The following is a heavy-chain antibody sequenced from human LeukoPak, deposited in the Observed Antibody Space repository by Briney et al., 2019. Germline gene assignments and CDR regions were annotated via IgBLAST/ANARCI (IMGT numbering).Heavy chain of an antibody. CDR2: IYYSGIT. D-gene: IGHD3-22*01. CDR3: ARGRTTYYSDSTGYYRDAFDI. CDR1: GASITTYY. V-gene: IGHV4-59*01. Sequence: PSETLSLTCTVSGASITTYYWSWIRQPPGKGLEWIGFIYYSGITNYNPSLKSRVTISVDTSKNQFSLRLVSVTAADTAVYYCARGRTTYYSDSTGYYRDAFDIWGQGTKVTGSS. J-gene: IGHJ3*02.